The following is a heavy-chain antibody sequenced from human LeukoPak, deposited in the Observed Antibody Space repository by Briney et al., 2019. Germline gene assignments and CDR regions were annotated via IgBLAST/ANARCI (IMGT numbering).Heavy chain of an antibody. Sequence: PSETLSLTCIVSGGSISSNSYYWGWIRQPPGKGLEWIGSIYYSGSTYYNPSLKSRVTISVDTSKNQFSLKLSSVTAADTAVYYCARHEPWSGYYYVGFDCWGQGTLVTVSS. J-gene: IGHJ4*02. CDR1: GGSISSNSYY. CDR3: ARHEPWSGYYYVGFDC. D-gene: IGHD3-22*01. V-gene: IGHV4-39*01. CDR2: IYYSGST.